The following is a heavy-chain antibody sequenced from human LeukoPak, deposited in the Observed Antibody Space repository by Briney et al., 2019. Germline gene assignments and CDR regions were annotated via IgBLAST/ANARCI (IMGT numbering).Heavy chain of an antibody. V-gene: IGHV3-74*01. CDR3: ARGRPHGNDY. CDR2: IASDGSST. J-gene: IGHJ4*02. CDR1: GFTFSSYW. Sequence: GGSLRLSCAASGFTFSSYWMNWVRQAPGMGLVWVSRIASDGSSTTYADSVKGRFSISRDNAKNTLYLQMNSLRVEDTAVYYCARGRPHGNDYWGQGTLVTVSS. D-gene: IGHD4-23*01.